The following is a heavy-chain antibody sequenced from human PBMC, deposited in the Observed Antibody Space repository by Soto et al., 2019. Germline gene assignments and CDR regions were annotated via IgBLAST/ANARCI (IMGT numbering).Heavy chain of an antibody. CDR3: VQSRCGGDCLQSYSSHSYYGLDV. Sequence: QITLKESGPTLVKPRQTLTLTCTFSGLSLSTTGVGVGWIRQPPGKALEWLALIYWDDDKRYSPSLKSRLTITKDNSKNQVVLTMTNMDPVDTATYYCVQSRCGGDCLQSYSSHSYYGLDVWGQGTTVTLSS. CDR2: IYWDDDK. V-gene: IGHV2-5*02. J-gene: IGHJ6*02. D-gene: IGHD2-21*02. CDR1: GLSLSTTGVG.